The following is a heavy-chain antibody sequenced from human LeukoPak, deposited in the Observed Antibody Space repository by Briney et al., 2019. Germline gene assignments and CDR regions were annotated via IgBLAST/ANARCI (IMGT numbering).Heavy chain of an antibody. CDR3: AKGSSAYVMHYFDN. V-gene: IGHV3-23*01. J-gene: IGHJ4*02. CDR2: ISGSGACT. D-gene: IGHD3-22*01. CDR1: AFTFSNYA. Sequence: AGGSLRLSCAASAFTFSNYAMSWVRQAPGKGLEWVSAISGSGACTYYADSVKGRFTISRDKSQNTLYLQMNSLRAEDTAVYYCAKGSSAYVMHYFDNWGQGTLVTVSS.